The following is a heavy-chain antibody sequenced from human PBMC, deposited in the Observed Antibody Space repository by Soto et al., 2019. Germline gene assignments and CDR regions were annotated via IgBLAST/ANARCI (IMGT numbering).Heavy chain of an antibody. CDR2: ISSSSSTI. D-gene: IGHD3-3*01. CDR3: ARDWEYDFWSGRSRYGMDV. CDR1: GFTFSSYS. J-gene: IGHJ6*02. Sequence: GSLRLSCAASGFTFSSYSMNWVRQAPGKGLEWVSYISSSSSTIYYADSVKGRFTISRDNAKNSLYLQMNSLRDEDTAVYYCARDWEYDFWSGRSRYGMDVWGQGTTVTVSS. V-gene: IGHV3-48*02.